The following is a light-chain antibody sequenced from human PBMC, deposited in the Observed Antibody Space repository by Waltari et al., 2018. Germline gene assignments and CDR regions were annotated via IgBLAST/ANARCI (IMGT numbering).Light chain of an antibody. CDR1: QCVSGN. CDR3: QHYYDWRRVT. Sequence: EIVMTQSPATLSVSPGERATLSCRASQCVSGNLACYQQKPGQAPRLLIYGASTRATGIPARVSGRAAGTEFTLTIRSLKSEDSAVDCCQHYYDWRRVTFGQGTRLEIK. J-gene: IGKJ5*01. V-gene: IGKV3D-15*01. CDR2: GAS.